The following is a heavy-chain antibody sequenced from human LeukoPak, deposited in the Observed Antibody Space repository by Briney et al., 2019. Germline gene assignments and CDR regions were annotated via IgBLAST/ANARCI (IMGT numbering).Heavy chain of an antibody. Sequence: PGGSLRLSCAAPGFTVSSNYMSWVRQAPGKGLEWVSVIYSGGSTYYADSVKGRFTISRDNSKNTLYLQMNSLRAEDTAVYYCARDCSGSYNYWGQGTLVTVSS. CDR3: ARDCSGSYNY. CDR2: IYSGGST. V-gene: IGHV3-53*01. J-gene: IGHJ4*02. D-gene: IGHD1-26*01. CDR1: GFTVSSNY.